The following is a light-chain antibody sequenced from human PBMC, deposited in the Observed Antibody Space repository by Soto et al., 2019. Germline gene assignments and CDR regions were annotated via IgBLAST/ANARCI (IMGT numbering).Light chain of an antibody. CDR3: QQYNNWPLT. CDR2: GAS. Sequence: IVMTQSPATLSVSPGERATLSCRASQSVSNNLAWYQQKPGQAPRLPIYGASTRATGIPARFSGSGSGTEFTLTISSLQSEDFAVYYCQQYNNWPLTFGGGTKVEIK. CDR1: QSVSNN. V-gene: IGKV3-15*01. J-gene: IGKJ4*01.